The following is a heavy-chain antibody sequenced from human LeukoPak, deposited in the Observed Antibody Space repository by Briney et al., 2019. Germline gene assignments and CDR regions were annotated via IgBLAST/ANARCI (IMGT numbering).Heavy chain of an antibody. CDR1: GFTFSSYW. Sequence: GGSLRLSCAASGFTFSSYWMHWVRQAPGKGLVWVSRINSDGSSTSYADSVKGRFTISRDNAKNTLYLQMNSLRAEDTAVYYCARPIAVAGTGGYYFDYWGQGTLVTVSS. CDR3: ARPIAVAGTGGYYFDY. CDR2: INSDGSST. J-gene: IGHJ4*02. D-gene: IGHD6-19*01. V-gene: IGHV3-74*01.